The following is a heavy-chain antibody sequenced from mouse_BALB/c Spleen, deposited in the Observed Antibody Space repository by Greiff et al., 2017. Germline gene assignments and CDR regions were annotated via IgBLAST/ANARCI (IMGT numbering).Heavy chain of an antibody. CDR2: IYPGGGYT. V-gene: IGHV1-63*02. D-gene: IGHD2-1*01. J-gene: IGHJ2*01. Sequence: QVQLKQSGAELVRPGTSVKISCKASGYTFTNYWLGWVKQRPGHGLEWIGDIYPGGGYTNYNEKFKGKATLTADTSSSTAYMQLSSLTSEDSAVYFCARSGGNHNFDYWGQGTTLTVSS. CDR1: GYTFTNYW. CDR3: ARSGGNHNFDY.